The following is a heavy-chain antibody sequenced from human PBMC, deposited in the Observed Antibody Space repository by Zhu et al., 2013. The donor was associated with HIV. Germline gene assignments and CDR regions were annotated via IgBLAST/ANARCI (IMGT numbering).Heavy chain of an antibody. CDR1: GGSFSGYY. Sequence: QVQLQQWGAGLLKPSETLSLTCAVYGGSFSGYYWSWIRQPPGKGLEWIGEINHSGSTNYNPSLKSRVTISVDTSKNQFSLKLSSVTAADTAVYYCARWGSYYGSGSNYWGQGTPGHRLL. J-gene: IGHJ4*02. D-gene: IGHD3-10*01. CDR3: ARWGSYYGSGSNY. V-gene: IGHV4-34*01. CDR2: INHSGST.